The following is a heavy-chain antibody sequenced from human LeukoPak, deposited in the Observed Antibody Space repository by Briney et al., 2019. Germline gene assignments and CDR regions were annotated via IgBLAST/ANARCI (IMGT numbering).Heavy chain of an antibody. J-gene: IGHJ4*02. CDR1: GGTFSSYA. CDR3: ARDYGWSSSPPKPFDY. Sequence: ASVKVSCKASGGTFSSYAISWVRQAPGQGLEWMGWISAYNGNTNYAQKLQGRVTMTTDTSTSTAYMELRSLRSDDTAVYYCARDYGWSSSPPKPFDYWGQGTLVTVSS. CDR2: ISAYNGNT. D-gene: IGHD6-13*01. V-gene: IGHV1-18*01.